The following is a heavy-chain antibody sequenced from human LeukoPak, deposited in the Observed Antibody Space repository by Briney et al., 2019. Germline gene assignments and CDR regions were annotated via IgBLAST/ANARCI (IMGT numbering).Heavy chain of an antibody. V-gene: IGHV3-21*01. CDR3: ATETIGRHYDY. CDR2: IGPTGTDR. J-gene: IGHJ4*02. D-gene: IGHD1-14*01. Sequence: GGSRRLSCAASGFTFSSCGFNWVRQAPGKGLEWVSSIGPTGTDRYYADSVRGRFTISRDNAKNSMYLQMDSLRDEDTAVYYCATETIGRHYDYWGQGTLLTVSS. CDR1: GFTFSSCG.